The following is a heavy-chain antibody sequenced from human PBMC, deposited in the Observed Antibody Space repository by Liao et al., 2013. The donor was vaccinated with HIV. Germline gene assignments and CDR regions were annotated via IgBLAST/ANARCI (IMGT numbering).Heavy chain of an antibody. Sequence: QVQLQQWGTEVLNPSETLSLTCAVYGGSFSGYDWSWIRQAPGKGLEWIGEINDSGSTNYNSSLKSRVTMSVDTSKNQVSLRLNSVTAADTAVYYCAGCSGGTGKNNWFDPWGQGSLVTVSS. D-gene: IGHD2-15*01. CDR3: AGCSGGTGKNNWFDP. CDR2: INDSGST. J-gene: IGHJ5*02. V-gene: IGHV4-34*02. CDR1: GGSFSGYD.